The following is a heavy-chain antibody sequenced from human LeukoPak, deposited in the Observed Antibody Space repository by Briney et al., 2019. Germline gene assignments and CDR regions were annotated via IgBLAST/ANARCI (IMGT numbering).Heavy chain of an antibody. CDR3: AKNRDGDYDPFGS. CDR2: INGGGVDT. V-gene: IGHV3-23*01. J-gene: IGHJ4*02. Sequence: GGSLRLSCAASGFTFSVYAMGWVRQAPGKGLEWVSAINGGGVDTYYTDSVKGRFTISRDNSKNTLYLQMSSLRAEDTAVYYCAKNRDGDYDPFGSWGQGTLVTVSS. CDR1: GFTFSVYA. D-gene: IGHD4-17*01.